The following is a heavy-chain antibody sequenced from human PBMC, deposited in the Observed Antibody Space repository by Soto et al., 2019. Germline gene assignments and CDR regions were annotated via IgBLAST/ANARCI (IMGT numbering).Heavy chain of an antibody. D-gene: IGHD2-21*02. Sequence: PSETLSLTCAVYGESLSDYYWCWIRQSPGKGLEWIGEINHSGSPNYNTSLKSRVIISVDTSKNQFSQKVSSVTAADTAVYYCARGRGGGNSVYFDHWGQETLVTVSS. V-gene: IGHV4-34*01. CDR1: GESLSDYY. CDR2: INHSGSP. CDR3: ARGRGGGNSVYFDH. J-gene: IGHJ4*02.